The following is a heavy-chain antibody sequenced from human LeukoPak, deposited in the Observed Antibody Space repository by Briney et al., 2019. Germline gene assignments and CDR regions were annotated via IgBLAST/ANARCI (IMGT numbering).Heavy chain of an antibody. CDR3: ARSLGYSYGPFDY. CDR2: INWNGGST. V-gene: IGHV3-20*04. Sequence: PGGSLRLSCAASGFTFSSYSMNWVRQAPGKGLEWVSGINWNGGSTGYADSVKGRFTISRDNAKNSLYLQMNSLRAEDTALYYCARSLGYSYGPFDYWGQGTPVTVSS. D-gene: IGHD5-18*01. CDR1: GFTFSSYS. J-gene: IGHJ4*02.